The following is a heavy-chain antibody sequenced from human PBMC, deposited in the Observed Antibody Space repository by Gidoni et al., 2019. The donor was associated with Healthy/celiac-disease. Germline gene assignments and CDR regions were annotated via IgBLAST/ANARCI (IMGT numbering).Heavy chain of an antibody. J-gene: IGHJ2*01. V-gene: IGHV4-59*01. Sequence: QVQLQESGPGLVKPAETLSLTCPVSGGSISSYSGSWIRQPPGKGLEWIGYIYYSGSTNYNPSLKSRVTISVDTSKNQFSLKLSSVTAADTAVYYCARAAGARYWYFDLWGRGPLVTVSS. CDR3: ARAAGARYWYFDL. CDR1: GGSISSYS. CDR2: IYYSGST. D-gene: IGHD7-27*01.